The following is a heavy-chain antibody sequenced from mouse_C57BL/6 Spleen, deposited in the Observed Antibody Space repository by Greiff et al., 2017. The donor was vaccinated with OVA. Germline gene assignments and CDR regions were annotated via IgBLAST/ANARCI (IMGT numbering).Heavy chain of an antibody. Sequence: VKLQQSGAELARPGASVKLSCKASGYTFTSYGISWVKQRTGQGLEWIGEIYPRSGNTYYNEKFKGKATLTADKSSSTAYMELRSLTSEDSAVYFCARRGVTTVVDYFDYWGQGTTLTVSS. CDR3: ARRGVTTVVDYFDY. V-gene: IGHV1-81*01. D-gene: IGHD1-1*01. CDR1: GYTFTSYG. CDR2: IYPRSGNT. J-gene: IGHJ2*01.